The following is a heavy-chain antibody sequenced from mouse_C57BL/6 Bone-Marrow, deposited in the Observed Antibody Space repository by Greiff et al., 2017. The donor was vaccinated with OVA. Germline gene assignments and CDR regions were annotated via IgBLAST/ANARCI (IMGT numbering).Heavy chain of an antibody. CDR1: GFTFSDYY. V-gene: IGHV5-12*01. J-gene: IGHJ4*01. CDR2: ISNGGGST. CDR3: AREAYYSNSYAMDY. Sequence: EVKLVESGGGLVQPGGSLKLSCAASGFTFSDYYMYWVRQTPEKRLEWVAYISNGGGSTYYPDTVKGRFTISRDNAKNTLYLQMSRLKSEDTAMYYCAREAYYSNSYAMDYWGQGTSVTVSS. D-gene: IGHD2-5*01.